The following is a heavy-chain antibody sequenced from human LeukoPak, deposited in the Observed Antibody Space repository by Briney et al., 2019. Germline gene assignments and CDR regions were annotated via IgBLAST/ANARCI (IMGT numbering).Heavy chain of an antibody. D-gene: IGHD2-21*02. CDR3: ARLEQNIVVVTGNYYFDY. J-gene: IGHJ4*02. CDR2: IYYSGST. Sequence: SETLSLTCTVSGGSISSYYWGWIRQPPGKGLEWIGYIYYSGSTNYNPSLKSRVTISVKTSKNQFSLKLSSVTAADTAVYYCARLEQNIVVVTGNYYFDYWGQGTLVTVSS. CDR1: GGSISSYY. V-gene: IGHV4-59*08.